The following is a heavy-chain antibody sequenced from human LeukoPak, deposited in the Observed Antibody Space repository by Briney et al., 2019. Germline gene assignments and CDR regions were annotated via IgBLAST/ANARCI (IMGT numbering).Heavy chain of an antibody. D-gene: IGHD2-2*02. CDR1: GYSISSGYY. J-gene: IGHJ4*02. Sequence: SETLSLTCAVSGYSISSGYYWGWIRQPPGKGLEWIGSIYHSGSTYYNPFLKTRVTISVDTSKNQFSLNLSSVTAADTAVYYCARGPAAINYWGQGTLVTVSS. CDR2: IYHSGST. V-gene: IGHV4-38-2*01. CDR3: ARGPAAINY.